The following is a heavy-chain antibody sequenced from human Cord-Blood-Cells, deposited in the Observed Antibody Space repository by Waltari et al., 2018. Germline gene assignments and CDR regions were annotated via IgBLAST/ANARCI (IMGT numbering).Heavy chain of an antibody. D-gene: IGHD1-7*01. J-gene: IGHJ3*02. Sequence: EVQLVETGGGLIQPGGSLRLSCAASGFTVSSNYMSWVRQAPGKGLEWVSVIYSGGSTYNADSWKGRLTISRDNSKNTLYLQMNSLRAEDTAVYYCARKGRSAGDNWNYAFDIWGQGTMVTVSS. V-gene: IGHV3-53*02. CDR2: IYSGGST. CDR3: ARKGRSAGDNWNYAFDI. CDR1: GFTVSSNY.